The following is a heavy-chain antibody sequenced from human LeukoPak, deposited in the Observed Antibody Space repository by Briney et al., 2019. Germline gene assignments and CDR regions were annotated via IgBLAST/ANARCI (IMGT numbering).Heavy chain of an antibody. CDR1: GYTLTELS. D-gene: IGHD3-22*01. Sequence: ASVKVSCKVSGYTLTELSMHWVRQAPGKGLEWMGGFDPEDGETIYAQKFQGRVTMTRNTSISTAYMELSSLRSEDTAVYYCARGEGNYYDSSNRGNDYWGQGTLVTVSS. J-gene: IGHJ4*02. V-gene: IGHV1-24*01. CDR2: FDPEDGET. CDR3: ARGEGNYYDSSNRGNDY.